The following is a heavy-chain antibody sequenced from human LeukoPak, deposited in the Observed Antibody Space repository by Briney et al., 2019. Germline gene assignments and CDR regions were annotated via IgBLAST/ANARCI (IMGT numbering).Heavy chain of an antibody. CDR3: ARDRNAYSSGDAFDI. CDR1: GFTFSSYA. J-gene: IGHJ3*02. CDR2: ISYDGSNK. Sequence: PGGSLRLSCAASGFTFSSYAMHWVRQAPGKGLEWVAVISYDGSNKYYADSVKGRFTISRDNSKNTLYLQMNSLRAEDTAVYYCARDRNAYSSGDAFDIWGQGTLVTVSS. V-gene: IGHV3-30*04. D-gene: IGHD6-25*01.